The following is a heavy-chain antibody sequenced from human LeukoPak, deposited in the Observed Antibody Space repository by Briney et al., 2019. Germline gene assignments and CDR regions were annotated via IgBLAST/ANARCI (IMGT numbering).Heavy chain of an antibody. CDR1: GFTFSSYA. Sequence: PGGSLRLSCAASGFTFSSYAMNWVRQAPGKGLEWVSTISGRGDYTYYADSVKGRFTISRDNSKNTLYLQINSLRAENTAVYYCAKTYGSGSYFAFDYWGQGTLVTVSS. J-gene: IGHJ4*02. V-gene: IGHV3-23*01. D-gene: IGHD3-10*01. CDR2: ISGRGDYT. CDR3: AKTYGSGSYFAFDY.